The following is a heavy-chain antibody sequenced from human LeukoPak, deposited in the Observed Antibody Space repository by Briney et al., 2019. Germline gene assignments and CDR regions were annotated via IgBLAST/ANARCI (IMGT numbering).Heavy chain of an antibody. CDR3: ARGGGQWLDPFRGMDV. V-gene: IGHV4-34*01. CDR2: INHSGST. D-gene: IGHD6-19*01. Sequence: PSETLSLTCAVYGGSFSGYYWSWIRQPPGKGLEWIGEINHSGSTNYNPSLKSRVTISVDTSKNQFSLKLSSVTAADAAVYYCARGGGQWLDPFRGMDVWGQGTTVTVSS. CDR1: GGSFSGYY. J-gene: IGHJ6*02.